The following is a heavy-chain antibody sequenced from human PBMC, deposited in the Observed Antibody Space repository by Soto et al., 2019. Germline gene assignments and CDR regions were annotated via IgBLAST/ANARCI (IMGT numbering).Heavy chain of an antibody. CDR1: GGTFSIYT. V-gene: IGHV1-69*02. CDR3: ARGGMDTAMRHGTELAPDV. Sequence: QVQLVQSGAEVKKPGSSVKVSCKASGGTFSIYTISWVRQAHRHVRECMGRIIPILGIANYAQKFQGRVNITAEESTSTVYIELRSLRSEDTAVYYCARGGMDTAMRHGTELAPDVWGQETTVTVSS. D-gene: IGHD5-18*01. CDR2: IIPILGIA. J-gene: IGHJ6*02.